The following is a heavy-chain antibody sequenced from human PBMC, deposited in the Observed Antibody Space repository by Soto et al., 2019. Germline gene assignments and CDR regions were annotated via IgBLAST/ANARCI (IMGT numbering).Heavy chain of an antibody. CDR3: ARIKDNTGSDY. CDR1: GFTFSTYA. CDR2: INGNGGAT. Sequence: EVQLVESGGGLVQPGGSLRLSCAPSGFTFSTYAMYWVRQAPGKGLEYVSSINGNGGATYYGNSVKSRFIISRDNSKNTLYLQMGSLRADDTAVYYCARIKDNTGSDYWGQGTLVTVSS. D-gene: IGHD3-9*01. J-gene: IGHJ4*02. V-gene: IGHV3-64*01.